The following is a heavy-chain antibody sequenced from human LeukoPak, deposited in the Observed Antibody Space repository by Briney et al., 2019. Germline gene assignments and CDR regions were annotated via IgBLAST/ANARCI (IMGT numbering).Heavy chain of an antibody. CDR2: IYWDDDK. CDR3: AHTSFEGIAAAGIKTFDY. J-gene: IGHJ4*02. D-gene: IGHD6-13*01. Sequence: SGPTLVKPTQTLTLTCTFSGFSLSTSGVGVGWIRQPPGKALEWLALIYWDDDKRYSPSLKSRLTITKDTSKNQVVLTMTNMDPVDTATYYCAHTSFEGIAAAGIKTFDYWGQGTLVTVSS. V-gene: IGHV2-5*02. CDR1: GFSLSTSGVG.